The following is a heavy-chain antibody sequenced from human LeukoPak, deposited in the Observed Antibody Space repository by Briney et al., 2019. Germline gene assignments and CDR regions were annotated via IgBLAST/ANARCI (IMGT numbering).Heavy chain of an antibody. CDR3: ARATEQLGRRTNWFDP. CDR2: INPSGGST. D-gene: IGHD6-6*01. V-gene: IGHV1-46*01. CDR1: GYTFASYY. Sequence: GASVKVSCKASGYTFASYYMHWVRQAPGQGLEWMGIINPSGGSTTYAQKFQGRVTMTRDTSISTAYMELSRLRSDDTAVYYCARATEQLGRRTNWFDPWGQGTLVTVSS. J-gene: IGHJ5*02.